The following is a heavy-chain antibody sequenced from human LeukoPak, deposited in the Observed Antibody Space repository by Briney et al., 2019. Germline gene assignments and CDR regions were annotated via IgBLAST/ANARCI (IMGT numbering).Heavy chain of an antibody. D-gene: IGHD6-19*01. CDR2: IKHDGSET. CDR1: GFTLSGYW. Sequence: GSLRLSCAASGFTLSGYWLSWVRQAPGKGLEWVANIKHDGSETHYVDSVKGRFTISRDNAKNSLYLQMYSLRAEDTAVYYCARGSGWCDYWGQGTLVTVSS. CDR3: ARGSGWCDY. V-gene: IGHV3-7*01. J-gene: IGHJ4*02.